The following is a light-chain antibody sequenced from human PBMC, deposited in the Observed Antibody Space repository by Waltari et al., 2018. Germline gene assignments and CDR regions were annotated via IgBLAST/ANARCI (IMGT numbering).Light chain of an antibody. CDR3: SSYSSTTTLWI. CDR1: SPDFGAYNY. CDR2: DVS. J-gene: IGLJ2*01. Sequence: QSALTQPASVSGSPGQWTPIPFIGPSPDFGAYNYISWYQQHPGKAPKLIIYDVSNRPSGVSDCFSGSKSGTTASLTISGLQAEDEADYYCSSYSSTTTLWIFGGGTKLTVL. V-gene: IGLV2-14*03.